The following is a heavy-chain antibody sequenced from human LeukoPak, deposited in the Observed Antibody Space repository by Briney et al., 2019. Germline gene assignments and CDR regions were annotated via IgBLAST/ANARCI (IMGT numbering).Heavy chain of an antibody. CDR2: INHSGST. D-gene: IGHD2-2*01. CDR1: GGSFSGYY. Sequence: SETLSLTCAVYGGSFSGYYWSWIRHPPGKGLEWIGEINHSGSTNYNPSLKSRVTISVDTSKNQFSLKLSSVTAADTAVYYCARGKLNCSSTSCSRGYGYWGQGTLVTVSS. J-gene: IGHJ4*02. V-gene: IGHV4-34*01. CDR3: ARGKLNCSSTSCSRGYGY.